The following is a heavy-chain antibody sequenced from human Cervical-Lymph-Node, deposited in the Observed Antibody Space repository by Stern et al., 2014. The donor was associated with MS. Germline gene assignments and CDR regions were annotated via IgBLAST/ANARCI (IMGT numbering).Heavy chain of an antibody. V-gene: IGHV7-4-1*02. CDR2: IHTNTGKP. J-gene: IGHJ4*02. CDR3: ARDGNDEETTVTTY. D-gene: IGHD4-17*01. CDR1: GYTFTDHA. Sequence: VQLVQSGSELKKPGASVKVSCKASGYTFTDHALNWVRQAPGQGLEWMGWIHTNTGKPTYAQGFTGLFVFSLDTSVNTAFLQISGLETEDTAVYYCARDGNDEETTVTTYWGQGTLVTVSS.